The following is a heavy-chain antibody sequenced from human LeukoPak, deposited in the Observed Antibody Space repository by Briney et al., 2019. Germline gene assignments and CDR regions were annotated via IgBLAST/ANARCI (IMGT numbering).Heavy chain of an antibody. CDR3: AKDLGRYRSNFFDY. D-gene: IGHD1-26*01. Sequence: TGGSLRLSCAASGFTFSSIAMSWVRQAPDKGLEWVSTISGSGGGTYYADSVKGRFTISRDDSKNTLYLQMNSLRADDTAVHYCAKDLGRYRSNFFDYWGQGNLVTVSS. CDR2: ISGSGGGT. V-gene: IGHV3-23*01. CDR1: GFTFSSIA. J-gene: IGHJ4*02.